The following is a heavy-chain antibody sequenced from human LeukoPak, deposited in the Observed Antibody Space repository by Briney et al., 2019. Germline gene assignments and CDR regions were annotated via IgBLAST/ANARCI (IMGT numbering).Heavy chain of an antibody. Sequence: PSETLSLTCAVYGGSFSGYYWSWIRQPPGKGLEWIGEINHSGSTNYNPSLKSRVTISVDTSKNQFSLKLSSVTAADTAVYYCAREDGSGRPLDYWGQGTLVTVSS. V-gene: IGHV4-34*01. CDR2: INHSGST. D-gene: IGHD6-19*01. CDR3: AREDGSGRPLDY. J-gene: IGHJ4*02. CDR1: GGSFSGYY.